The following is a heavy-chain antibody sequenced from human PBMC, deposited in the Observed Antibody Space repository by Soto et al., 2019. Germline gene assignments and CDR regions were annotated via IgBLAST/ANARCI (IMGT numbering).Heavy chain of an antibody. Sequence: GAFMKVSLQASGYTFTSYDIHRVGQAPGKGLEGKGWIKPNSGNTGYAQKFQGRVTMTRNTSISTAYMELSSLRSEDTAVYYCARGPQYYDFWSGYPLPPIFYYYYYMDVWGKGTTVTVSS. D-gene: IGHD3-3*01. J-gene: IGHJ6*03. CDR3: ARGPQYYDFWSGYPLPPIFYYYYYMDV. CDR2: IKPNSGNT. V-gene: IGHV1-8*01. CDR1: GYTFTSYD.